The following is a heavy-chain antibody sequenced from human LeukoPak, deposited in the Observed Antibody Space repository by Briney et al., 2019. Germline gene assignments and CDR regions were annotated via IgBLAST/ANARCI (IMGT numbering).Heavy chain of an antibody. CDR1: GYTFTSCD. CDR3: ARGRGGRLLYYDFWSGSDWFDP. V-gene: IGHV1-8*01. Sequence: GASVKVSCKASGYTFTSCDINWVRQATGQGLEWMGWMNPNSGNTGYAQKFQGRVTMTRNTSISTAYMELSSLRSEDTAVYYCARGRGGRLLYYDFWSGSDWFDPWGQGTLVTVSS. CDR2: MNPNSGNT. J-gene: IGHJ5*02. D-gene: IGHD3-3*01.